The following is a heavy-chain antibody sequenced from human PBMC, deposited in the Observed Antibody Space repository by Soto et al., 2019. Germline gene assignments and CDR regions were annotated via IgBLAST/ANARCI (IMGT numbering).Heavy chain of an antibody. CDR2: VYYSGST. D-gene: IGHD3-10*02. CDR3: ARTLFGWGIWFDP. J-gene: IGHJ5*02. Sequence: SETLSLTCTVSGGTISSSSYSWGWIRQPPGKGLEWIGTVYYSGSTDCNPSLKSRVTISVDTSKNQFSLKLSSVTAADTAVYYCARTLFGWGIWFDPWGQGTLVTVSS. CDR1: GGTISSSSYS. V-gene: IGHV4-39*07.